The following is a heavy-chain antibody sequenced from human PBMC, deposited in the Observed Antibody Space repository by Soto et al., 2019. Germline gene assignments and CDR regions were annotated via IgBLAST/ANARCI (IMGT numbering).Heavy chain of an antibody. Sequence: SETLSLTCAVYGGSFSGYYWSWIRQPPGKGLEWIGEISQSGNTNYSPSLKSRVSISIDTSKKQFSLNLASVSAADTAVYYCARAPKVSGSSQTRPDFWGQETLVTVSS. V-gene: IGHV4-34*01. D-gene: IGHD6-6*01. CDR2: ISQSGNT. J-gene: IGHJ4*02. CDR1: GGSFSGYY. CDR3: ARAPKVSGSSQTRPDF.